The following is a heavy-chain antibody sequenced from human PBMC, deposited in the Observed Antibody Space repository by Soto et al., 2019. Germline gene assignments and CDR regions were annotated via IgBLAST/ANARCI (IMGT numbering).Heavy chain of an antibody. V-gene: IGHV1-8*01. Sequence: QVQLVQSGAEVKKPGASVKVSCKASGYTFTSYDINWERQATGQGLEWMGWMNPNSGNKGYAQKFQGRVTMTRNTSISTAYMELSSLRSEDTAVYYCARAPAGQWLGILGYSQHWGQGTLVTVSS. CDR2: MNPNSGNK. D-gene: IGHD6-19*01. CDR1: GYTFTSYD. J-gene: IGHJ1*01. CDR3: ARAPAGQWLGILGYSQH.